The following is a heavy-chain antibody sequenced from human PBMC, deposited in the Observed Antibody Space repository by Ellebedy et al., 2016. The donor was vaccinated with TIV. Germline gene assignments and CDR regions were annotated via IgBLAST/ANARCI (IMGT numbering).Heavy chain of an antibody. CDR1: EFPFSTAW. J-gene: IGHJ4*02. CDR2: IKSKSEGGAT. CDR3: TTGELGPLDY. V-gene: IGHV3-15*01. D-gene: IGHD7-27*01. Sequence: GESLKISCAVSEFPFSTAWMSWVRQAPAMRLECVGRIKSKSEGGATEYAAPVKGRFTISRDDSKNTLYLHMNSLKTKDTAVYYCTTGELGPLDYWGPGTLVAVSS.